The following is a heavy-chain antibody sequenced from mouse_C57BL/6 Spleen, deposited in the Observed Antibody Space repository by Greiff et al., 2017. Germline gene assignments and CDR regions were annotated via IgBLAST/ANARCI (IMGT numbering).Heavy chain of an antibody. CDR2: IDPSDSYP. V-gene: IGHV1-69*01. D-gene: IGHD1-1*01. CDR1: GYTFTSYW. Sequence: VQLQQPGAELVMPGASVKLSCKASGYTFTSYWMHWVKQRPGQGLEWIGEIDPSDSYPNYNQKFTGKSTLTVDKSSSTAYMQLSSLTAEDSAVYCCARRGSYRYFDVWGTGTTVTVSS. J-gene: IGHJ1*03. CDR3: ARRGSYRYFDV.